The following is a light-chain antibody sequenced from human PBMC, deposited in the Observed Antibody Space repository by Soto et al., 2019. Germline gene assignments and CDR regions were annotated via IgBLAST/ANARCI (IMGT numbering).Light chain of an antibody. CDR1: SSDVGGYNY. J-gene: IGLJ2*01. CDR2: DVS. V-gene: IGLV2-11*01. CDR3: CSFAGNNMVI. Sequence: QSALTQPRSVSGSPGQSVAISCTGTSSDVGGYNYVSWYQQHPGRAPKLMIYDVSERPSGVPDGFSGSKSGYTASLTISGLQAEDEADYYCCSFAGNNMVIFGGGTKLTVL.